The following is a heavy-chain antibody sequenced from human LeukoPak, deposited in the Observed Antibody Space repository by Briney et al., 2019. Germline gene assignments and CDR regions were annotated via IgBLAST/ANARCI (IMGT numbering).Heavy chain of an antibody. Sequence: GGSLRLSCAASGFTFSSYEMNWVRQAPGKGLEWVSYISSSGSTIYYADSVKGRFTISRDNAKNSLYLQMNSLRAEDTAVYYCARGQMRVPIPFDYWGQGTLATVSS. D-gene: IGHD2-21*01. CDR1: GFTFSSYE. CDR2: ISSSGSTI. J-gene: IGHJ4*02. V-gene: IGHV3-48*03. CDR3: ARGQMRVPIPFDY.